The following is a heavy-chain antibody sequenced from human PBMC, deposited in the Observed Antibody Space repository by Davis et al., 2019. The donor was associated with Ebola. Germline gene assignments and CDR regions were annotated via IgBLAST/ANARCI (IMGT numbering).Heavy chain of an antibody. CDR2: ISAYNGNT. V-gene: IGHV1-18*01. J-gene: IGHJ4*02. CDR3: ARVRLRRQFDY. Sequence: ASVTVSCKASGYTFTSYGISWVRQAPGQGLEWMGWISAYNGNTNYAPKLQGRVTLTTDTSTSTAYMELRSLRSDDTAVYYCARVRLRRQFDYWGQGTLVTVSS. CDR1: GYTFTSYG. D-gene: IGHD3-16*01.